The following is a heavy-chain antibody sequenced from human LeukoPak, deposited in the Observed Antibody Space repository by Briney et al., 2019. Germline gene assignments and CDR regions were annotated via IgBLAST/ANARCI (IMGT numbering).Heavy chain of an antibody. Sequence: PSQTLSLTCAVSGGSISSGGYSWSWIRQPPGKGLEWIGYIYHSGSTYYNPSLKSRVTISVDRSKNQFSLKLSSVTAADTAVYYCARKPWGSYWYFDLWGRGTLVTVSS. CDR1: GGSISSGGYS. D-gene: IGHD7-27*01. V-gene: IGHV4-30-2*01. J-gene: IGHJ2*01. CDR2: IYHSGST. CDR3: ARKPWGSYWYFDL.